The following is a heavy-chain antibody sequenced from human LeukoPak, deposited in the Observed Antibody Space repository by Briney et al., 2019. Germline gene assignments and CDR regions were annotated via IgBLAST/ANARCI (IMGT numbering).Heavy chain of an antibody. CDR3: ARAVTTISYGMDV. V-gene: IGHV1-69*04. CDR1: GYTFTGYY. CDR2: IIPILGIA. J-gene: IGHJ6*02. D-gene: IGHD4-17*01. Sequence: SVKVYCKASGYTFTGYYMHWVRQAPGQGLEWMGRIIPILGIANYAQKFQGRVTITADKSTSTAYMELSSLRSEDTAVYYCARAVTTISYGMDVWGQGTTVTVSS.